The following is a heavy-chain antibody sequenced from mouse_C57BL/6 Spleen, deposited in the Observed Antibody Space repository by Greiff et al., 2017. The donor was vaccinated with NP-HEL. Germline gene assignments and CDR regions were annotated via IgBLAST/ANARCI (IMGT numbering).Heavy chain of an antibody. CDR3: ARDYGNYYFDY. D-gene: IGHD2-1*01. Sequence: DVQLQESGGGLVKPGGSLKLSCASSGFTFSDYGMHWVRQAPEKGLEWVAYISSGSSTIYYADTVKGRFTISRDNAKNTLFLQMTSLRSEDTAMYYCARDYGNYYFDYWGQGTTLTVSS. CDR1: GFTFSDYG. V-gene: IGHV5-17*01. J-gene: IGHJ2*01. CDR2: ISSGSSTI.